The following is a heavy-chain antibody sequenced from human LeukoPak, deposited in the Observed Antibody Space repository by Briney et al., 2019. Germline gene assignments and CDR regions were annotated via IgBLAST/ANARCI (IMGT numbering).Heavy chain of an antibody. Sequence: ASETLSLTCTVSGGSISSSRYYWGWIRQPPGKGLEWIGSIYHSGSTYYNPPLKSRVTISVDTSKNQFSLKLSSVTAADTAVYYCARLSSGGRTPDYWGQGTLVTVSS. CDR2: IYHSGST. CDR3: ARLSSGGRTPDY. V-gene: IGHV4-39*07. CDR1: GGSISSSRYY. D-gene: IGHD1-26*01. J-gene: IGHJ4*02.